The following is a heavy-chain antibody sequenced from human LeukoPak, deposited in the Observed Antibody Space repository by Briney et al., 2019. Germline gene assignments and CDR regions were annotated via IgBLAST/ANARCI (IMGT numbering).Heavy chain of an antibody. V-gene: IGHV4-59*08. J-gene: IGHJ4*02. CDR3: ARYSVADNKHFDV. Sequence: SETLSLTCSVSGGSISDCYWSWIRQPPGKGLEWIGWIHYNGRTNYNPSLKSRLTISVDTSRNKFSLNLGSATAADTALYYCARYSVADNKHFDVWGRGTLVTVSS. D-gene: IGHD6-19*01. CDR1: GGSISDCY. CDR2: IHYNGRT.